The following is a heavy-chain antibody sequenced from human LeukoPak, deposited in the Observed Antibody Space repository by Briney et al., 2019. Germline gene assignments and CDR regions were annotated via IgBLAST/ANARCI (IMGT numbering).Heavy chain of an antibody. V-gene: IGHV3-23*01. Sequence: GGSLRLSCAASGFTVNRTYMSWVRQAPGKGLEWVSSISGSGDNTFYAHSVKGRFTVSRDNSKNTLYLQMNTLRAEDTAAYHCAKGRNEDGDAALNYWGQGTLVTVSS. J-gene: IGHJ4*02. CDR1: GFTVNRTY. CDR3: AKGRNEDGDAALNY. D-gene: IGHD4-17*01. CDR2: ISGSGDNT.